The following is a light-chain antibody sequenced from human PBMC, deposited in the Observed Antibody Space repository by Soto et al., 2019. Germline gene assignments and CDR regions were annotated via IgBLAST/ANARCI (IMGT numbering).Light chain of an antibody. CDR1: QSVTKNF. V-gene: IGKV3-20*01. Sequence: ENVLPQSPGPLSLSPGEGATPSCRASQSVTKNFLAWYQQKPGPARRLLIYGASSRPGGIPDRFSGSGSGTDFTLTIPRLEPEDFAVYYCQQYGSSPYTFGQGTRLEIK. J-gene: IGKJ5*01. CDR2: GAS. CDR3: QQYGSSPYT.